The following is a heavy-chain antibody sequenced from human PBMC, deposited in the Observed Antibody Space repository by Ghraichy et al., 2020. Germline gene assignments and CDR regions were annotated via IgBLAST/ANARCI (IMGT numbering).Heavy chain of an antibody. Sequence: LSLTCAASGFTFSSYAMSWVRQAAGKGLEGVSVISGSGGSTYYADFVKGRFTISRDNSKITLYLQMNSLRADDTAVYYCAGGRKRVVSAAHSGWSNDYYFDNGGQGTLVTVSS. J-gene: IGHJ4*02. CDR3: AGGRKRVVSAAHSGWSNDYYFDN. V-gene: IGHV3-23*01. CDR2: ISGSGGST. D-gene: IGHD2-2*01. CDR1: GFTFSSYA.